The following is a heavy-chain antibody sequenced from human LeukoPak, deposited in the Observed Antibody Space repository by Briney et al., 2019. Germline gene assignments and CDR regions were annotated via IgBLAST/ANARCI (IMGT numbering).Heavy chain of an antibody. CDR3: ARLRTTGTFDY. Sequence: GGSLRLSCAASGFTFSNYAMSWVRQAPGKGLEWVSAISGSGGSTYYADSVKGRFTISRDNAKNSLYLQMNSLRAEDTALYYCARLRTTGTFDYWGQGTLVTVSS. D-gene: IGHD1-1*01. J-gene: IGHJ4*02. CDR1: GFTFSNYA. V-gene: IGHV3-23*01. CDR2: ISGSGGST.